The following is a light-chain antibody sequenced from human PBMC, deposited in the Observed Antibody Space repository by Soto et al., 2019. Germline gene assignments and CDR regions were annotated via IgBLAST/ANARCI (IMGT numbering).Light chain of an antibody. Sequence: QSALTQPPSASRSPGQSVTISCTGTSSDVGGHNYVSWYQQHPGKAPKVIIYEVSKRPSGVPDRFSGSKSGNTASLTVSGLQAEDEADYYCTSYAGNMVGVFGGGTKVTVL. CDR2: EVS. CDR3: TSYAGNMVGV. J-gene: IGLJ2*01. V-gene: IGLV2-8*01. CDR1: SSDVGGHNY.